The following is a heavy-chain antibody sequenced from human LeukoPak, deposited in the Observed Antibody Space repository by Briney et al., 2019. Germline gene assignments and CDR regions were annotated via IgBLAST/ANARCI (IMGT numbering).Heavy chain of an antibody. J-gene: IGHJ4*02. Sequence: GGSLRLSCAASGFTFDDYAMHWVRHAPEKGLEWVSGISWNSGSIGYADSVKGRFTISRDNAKNSLYLQMNSLRAEDTALYYCAKGRIAVAGTEIDYWGQGTLVTVSS. CDR2: ISWNSGSI. CDR3: AKGRIAVAGTEIDY. D-gene: IGHD6-19*01. CDR1: GFTFDDYA. V-gene: IGHV3-9*01.